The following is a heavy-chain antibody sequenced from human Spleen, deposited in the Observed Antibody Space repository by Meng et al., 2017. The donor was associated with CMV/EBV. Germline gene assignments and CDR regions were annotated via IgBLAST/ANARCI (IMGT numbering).Heavy chain of an antibody. V-gene: IGHV4-30-4*08. D-gene: IGHD4-17*01. Sequence: VSGASISSGDDYWSWIRQPPGKGLEWIGYMYYSGSTYYNPSLKSRVAISVDTSKTQLSLKLSSVTAADTAVYYCARGDGSYTVTTDWGQGTLVTVSS. J-gene: IGHJ4*02. CDR1: GASISSGDDY. CDR2: MYYSGST. CDR3: ARGDGSYTVTTD.